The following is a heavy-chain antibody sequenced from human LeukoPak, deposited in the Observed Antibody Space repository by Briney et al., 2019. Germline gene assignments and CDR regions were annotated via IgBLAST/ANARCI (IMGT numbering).Heavy chain of an antibody. Sequence: GGSLRLSCAASGFTFSSYAMSWVRQAPGKGLEWVSAISGSGGSTYYADSVKGRFTISRDNSKNTLYLQMNSLRAEDTAVYYCARDWRAMTVAYWGQGTLVTVFS. CDR1: GFTFSSYA. CDR2: ISGSGGST. V-gene: IGHV3-23*01. D-gene: IGHD4/OR15-4a*01. J-gene: IGHJ4*02. CDR3: ARDWRAMTVAY.